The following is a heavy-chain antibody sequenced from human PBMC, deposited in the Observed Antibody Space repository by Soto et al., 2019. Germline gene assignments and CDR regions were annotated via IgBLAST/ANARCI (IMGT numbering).Heavy chain of an antibody. CDR1: GGSFSGYY. CDR2: INHSGST. D-gene: IGHD2-21*01. J-gene: IGHJ4*02. CDR3: ASAYCGGDCRTGFDY. V-gene: IGHV4-34*01. Sequence: PSETLSLTCAVYGGSFSGYYWSWIRQPPGKGLEWIGEINHSGSTNYNPSLKSRVTISVDTPKNQFSLKLSSVTAADTAVYYCASAYCGGDCRTGFDYWGQGTLVTVSS.